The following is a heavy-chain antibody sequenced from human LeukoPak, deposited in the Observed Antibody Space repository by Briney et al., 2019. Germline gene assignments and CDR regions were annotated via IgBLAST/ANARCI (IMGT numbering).Heavy chain of an antibody. CDR3: TRVHIPQQLWTHAFDI. D-gene: IGHD5-18*01. CDR1: GVTFSTYS. J-gene: IGHJ3*02. CDR2: ISSSSTYI. Sequence: PGGSLRLSCAASGVTFSTYSMNWVRQAPGKGLEWVSSISSSSTYIYYADSVKGRFTISRDNAKDSLFLQMNSLRAEDTAVYYCTRVHIPQQLWTHAFDIWGQGTMVTVSS. V-gene: IGHV3-21*01.